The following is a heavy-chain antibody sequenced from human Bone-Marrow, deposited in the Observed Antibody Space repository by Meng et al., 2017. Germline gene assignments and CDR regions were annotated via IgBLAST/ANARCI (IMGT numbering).Heavy chain of an antibody. V-gene: IGHV3-33*01. CDR2: IWYDGSNK. CDR1: GFTFSSYG. D-gene: IGHD3-22*01. CDR3: ARGHDSSGYYLVWYFDY. J-gene: IGHJ4*02. Sequence: GGSLRLSCAASGFTFSSYGMHWVRQAPGKGLEWVAAIWYDGSNKYYADSVKGRFTISRDNSKNTLYLQMNSLRAEDTAVYYCARGHDSSGYYLVWYFDYWGQGTLVTVSS.